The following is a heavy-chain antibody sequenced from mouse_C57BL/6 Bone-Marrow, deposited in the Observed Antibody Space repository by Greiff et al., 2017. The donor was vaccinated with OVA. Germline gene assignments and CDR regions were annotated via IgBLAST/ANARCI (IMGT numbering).Heavy chain of an antibody. CDR2: FYPGSGSI. J-gene: IGHJ4*01. D-gene: IGHD1-1*01. CDR1: GYTFTEYT. CDR3: ARHEDLLRAMDY. V-gene: IGHV1-62-2*01. Sequence: VQLQESGAELVKPGASVKLSCKASGYTFTEYTIHWVKQRSGQGLEWIGWFYPGSGSIKYNEKFKDKATLPAAKSSSTVYMELSRLTSEDPAVYFCARHEDLLRAMDYGGQGTSVTVSS.